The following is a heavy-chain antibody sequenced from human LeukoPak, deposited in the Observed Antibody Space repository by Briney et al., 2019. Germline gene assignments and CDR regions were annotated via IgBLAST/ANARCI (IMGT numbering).Heavy chain of an antibody. CDR3: ARDLKLAVAGSPGELGFYY. Sequence: ASVKVSCKASGYTFTGYYIHWVRQAPGQGLEWMGWINPNNDGTNYAQKFQDRVTMTRDTSISTAYMEVSRLRSDDTAVYYCARDLKLAVAGSPGELGFYYWGQGTLVTVSS. J-gene: IGHJ4*02. CDR1: GYTFTGYY. V-gene: IGHV1-2*02. CDR2: INPNNDGT. D-gene: IGHD6-19*01.